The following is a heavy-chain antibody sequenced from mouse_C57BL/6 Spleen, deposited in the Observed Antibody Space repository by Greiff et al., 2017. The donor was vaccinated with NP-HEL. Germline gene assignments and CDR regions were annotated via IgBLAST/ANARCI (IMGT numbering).Heavy chain of an antibody. CDR1: GFTFSNYW. J-gene: IGHJ2*01. D-gene: IGHD1-1*01. Sequence: EVKVEESGGGLVQPGGSMKLSCVASGFTFSNYWMNWVRQSPEKGLEWVAQIRLKSDNYATHYAESVKGRFTISRDDSKSSVYLQMNNLRAEDTGIYYCIGYYGSRGGYWGQGTTLTVSS. CDR2: IRLKSDNYAT. CDR3: IGYYGSRGGY. V-gene: IGHV6-3*01.